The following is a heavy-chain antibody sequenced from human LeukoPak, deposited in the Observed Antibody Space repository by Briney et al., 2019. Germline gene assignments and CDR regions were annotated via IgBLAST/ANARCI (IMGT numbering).Heavy chain of an antibody. CDR1: GGSISSYY. CDR3: ARLGYVGWFDP. CDR2: IYYSGST. Sequence: SETLSLTCTVSGGSISSYYWSWIRQPPGKGLEWIGYIYYSGSTNYNPSLKSRVTISVDTSKNQFSLKLSSVTAADTAVYYCARLGYVGWFDPWGQGTLVTASS. J-gene: IGHJ5*02. D-gene: IGHD5-12*01. V-gene: IGHV4-59*01.